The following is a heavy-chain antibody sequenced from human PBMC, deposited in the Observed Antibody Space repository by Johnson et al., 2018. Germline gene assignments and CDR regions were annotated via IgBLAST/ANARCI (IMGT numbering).Heavy chain of an antibody. CDR3: ARDGPTGLEGAFAFDI. CDR1: GFTFSSYG. CDR2: IWYDGSNK. Sequence: QVQLVQSGGGVVQPGRSLRLSCAASGFTFSSYGMHWVRQAPGKGLGWVAVIWYDGSNKYYADSVKGRFTITRENSKNTLYLQMNSLRAEDTVVYYCARDGPTGLEGAFAFDIWCQGTMVTVSS. V-gene: IGHV3-33*01. J-gene: IGHJ3*02. D-gene: IGHD5-24*01.